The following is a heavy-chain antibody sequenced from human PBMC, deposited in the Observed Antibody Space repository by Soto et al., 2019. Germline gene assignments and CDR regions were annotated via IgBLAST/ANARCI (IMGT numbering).Heavy chain of an antibody. CDR3: KTAYSRDY. CDR2: ISYDGSNK. D-gene: IGHD2-21*01. V-gene: IGHV3-30*03. CDR1: GFTFSSYG. Sequence: QVQLVESGGGVVQPGRSLRLSCAASGFTFSSYGMHWVRQAPGKGLEWVAVISYDGSNKYYADSVKGRFTISRDNSKNTLYLQMNSLRAEDTAVYYCKTAYSRDYWGQGTLVTVSS. J-gene: IGHJ4*02.